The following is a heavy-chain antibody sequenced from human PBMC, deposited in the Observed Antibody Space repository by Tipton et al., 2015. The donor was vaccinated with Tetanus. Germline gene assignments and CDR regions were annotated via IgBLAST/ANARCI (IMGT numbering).Heavy chain of an antibody. Sequence: LRLSCTVSGGSIISGGYYWSWIRPHPGKGLEWSGEIYSSGSTYYNPSLKTRLTISVDTSKNQFSLNLNSVTDADPAVYYCARDQARGARGWNYFDCWGQGTLVTVSP. J-gene: IGHJ4*02. CDR2: IYSSGST. CDR1: GGSIISGGYY. D-gene: IGHD1-26*01. CDR3: ARDQARGARGWNYFDC. V-gene: IGHV4-31*02.